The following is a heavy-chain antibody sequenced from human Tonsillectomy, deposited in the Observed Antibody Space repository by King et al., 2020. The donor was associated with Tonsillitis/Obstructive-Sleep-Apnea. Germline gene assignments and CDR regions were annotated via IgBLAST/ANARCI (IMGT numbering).Heavy chain of an antibody. V-gene: IGHV3-20*04. D-gene: IGHD2-2*01. CDR1: GFTFDDYG. Sequence: VQLVESGGGVVRPGGSLRLSCAASGFTFDDYGMSWVRQAPGKGLEWVSGINWNGGSTGYADSVKGRFTISRDNAKNSLYLQMNSLRAEDTALYYCAIVSYCSSTSCYEFGYYYYYMDVWGKGTTVTVSS. J-gene: IGHJ6*03. CDR3: AIVSYCSSTSCYEFGYYYYYMDV. CDR2: INWNGGST.